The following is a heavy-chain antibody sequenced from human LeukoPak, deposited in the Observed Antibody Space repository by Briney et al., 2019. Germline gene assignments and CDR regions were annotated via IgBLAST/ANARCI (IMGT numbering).Heavy chain of an antibody. CDR2: IYHSGSA. CDR3: ARGSRNNKIDY. Sequence: SETLSLTCTVSGGSISGSYWSWIRQPPGQGLEWIGYIYHSGSANYSPSLKSRLTISVDTSKNQFSLKLSSVTAADTAVYYCARGSRNNKIDYWGQGTRVTVTS. D-gene: IGHD2/OR15-2a*01. CDR1: GGSISGSY. V-gene: IGHV4-59*01. J-gene: IGHJ4*02.